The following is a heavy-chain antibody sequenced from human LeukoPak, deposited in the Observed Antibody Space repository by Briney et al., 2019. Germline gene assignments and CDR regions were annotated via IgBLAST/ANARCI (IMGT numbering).Heavy chain of an antibody. CDR1: GFTFSSYA. D-gene: IGHD3-3*01. J-gene: IGHJ3*02. CDR3: ARDLEGGPPHAFDI. V-gene: IGHV3-33*08. Sequence: PGGSLRLSCAASGFTFSSYAMHWVRQAPGKGLEWVAVIWYDGSNKYYADSVKGRFTISRDNSKNTLYLQMNSLRAEDTAVYYCARDLEGGPPHAFDIWGQGTMVTVSS. CDR2: IWYDGSNK.